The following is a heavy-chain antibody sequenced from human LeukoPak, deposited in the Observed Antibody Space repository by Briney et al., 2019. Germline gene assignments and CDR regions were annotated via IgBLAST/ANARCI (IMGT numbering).Heavy chain of an antibody. D-gene: IGHD4-17*01. Sequence: PGGSLRLSCAASGFTFSSYGMHWVRQAPGKGLEWVAFIRYDGSNKYYADSVKGRFTISRDNSKNTLYLQMNSLRAEDTAVYYCARGLTTVTTYYYYVDVWGKGTTVTISS. V-gene: IGHV3-30*02. CDR1: GFTFSSYG. CDR3: ARGLTTVTTYYYYVDV. J-gene: IGHJ6*03. CDR2: IRYDGSNK.